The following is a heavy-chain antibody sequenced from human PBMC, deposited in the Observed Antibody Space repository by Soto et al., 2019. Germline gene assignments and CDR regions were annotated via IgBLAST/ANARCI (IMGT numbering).Heavy chain of an antibody. D-gene: IGHD3-10*01. V-gene: IGHV4-39*07. CDR1: GGSISSSSYY. CDR3: ASYGSGSYYNGYYFDY. Sequence: SETLSLTCTVSGGSISSSSYYWGWIRQPPGKGLEWIGSIFYSGSTYYNPSLKSRVTISADTSKKQFSLELSSVTAADTAVYYCASYGSGSYYNGYYFDYWGQGTLVTVSS. J-gene: IGHJ4*02. CDR2: IFYSGST.